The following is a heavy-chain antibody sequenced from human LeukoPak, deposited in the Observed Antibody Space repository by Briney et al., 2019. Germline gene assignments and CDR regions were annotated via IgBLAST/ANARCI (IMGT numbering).Heavy chain of an antibody. CDR3: AKHLYYYDSSGLGPFDY. CDR2: ISGSGGST. Sequence: PGGSLRLSCAASGFTFSSYAMSWVRQAPGKGLEWVSAISGSGGSTYYADSVKGRFTIPRDNSKNTLYLQMNSLRAEDTAVYYCAKHLYYYDSSGLGPFDYWGQGTLVTVSS. CDR1: GFTFSSYA. D-gene: IGHD3-22*01. J-gene: IGHJ4*02. V-gene: IGHV3-23*01.